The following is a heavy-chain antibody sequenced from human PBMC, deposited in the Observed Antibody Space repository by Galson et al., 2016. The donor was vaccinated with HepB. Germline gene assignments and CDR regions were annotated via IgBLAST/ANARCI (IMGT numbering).Heavy chain of an antibody. Sequence: SETLSLTCSVSGDSINTYYWSWIRQSPGKGLEWIGYIYYRGSTNYNPSLSRRVTISVDTSKNQFSLKLGSVTAADTAVYYCARDRTDCAGGICYSYFDYWGQGTRVTASS. CDR1: GDSINTYY. V-gene: IGHV4-59*01. CDR3: ARDRTDCAGGICYSYFDY. J-gene: IGHJ4*02. D-gene: IGHD2-8*02. CDR2: IYYRGST.